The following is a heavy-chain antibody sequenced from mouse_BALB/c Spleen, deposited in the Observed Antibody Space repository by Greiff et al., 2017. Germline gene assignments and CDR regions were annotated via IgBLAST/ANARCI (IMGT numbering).Heavy chain of an antibody. CDR2: ISSGGSYT. CDR1: GFTFSSYG. Sequence: EVNVVESGGDLVKPGGSLKLSCAASGFTFSSYGMSWVRQTPDKRLEWVATISSGGSYTYYPDSVKGRFTISRDNAKNTLYLQMSSLKSEDTAMYYCARHMARWAMDYWGQGTSVTVSS. CDR3: ARHMARWAMDY. D-gene: IGHD3-3*01. J-gene: IGHJ4*01. V-gene: IGHV5-6*01.